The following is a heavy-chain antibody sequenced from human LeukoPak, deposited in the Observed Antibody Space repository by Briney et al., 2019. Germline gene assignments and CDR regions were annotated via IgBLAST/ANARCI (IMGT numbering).Heavy chain of an antibody. D-gene: IGHD6-6*01. J-gene: IGHJ4*02. CDR1: GGSFSGYY. Sequence: SETLSLTCAVYGGSFSGYYWSWIRQPPGKGLEWVGEINHSGSINYNPSLKSRVTISVDTSKNQFSLKLSSVTAADTAVYYCARYIPARPGFDYWGQGTLVTVSS. CDR3: ARYIPARPGFDY. CDR2: INHSGSI. V-gene: IGHV4-34*01.